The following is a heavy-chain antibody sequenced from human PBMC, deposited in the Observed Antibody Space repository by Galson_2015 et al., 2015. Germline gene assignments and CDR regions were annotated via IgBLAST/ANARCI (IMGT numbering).Heavy chain of an antibody. CDR3: ATSLEFFGAFDI. J-gene: IGHJ3*02. V-gene: IGHV5-10-1*01. CDR2: VDPTDSYA. Sequence: VKKPGESLRISCKASGYSFTNSWISWVRQMPGKGLEWMGYVDPTDSYADYSPSFQGHVTISTDKSITTAYLQWSSLKASDTAMYYCATSLEFFGAFDIWGQGSMVTVSS. CDR1: GYSFTNSW. D-gene: IGHD1-1*01.